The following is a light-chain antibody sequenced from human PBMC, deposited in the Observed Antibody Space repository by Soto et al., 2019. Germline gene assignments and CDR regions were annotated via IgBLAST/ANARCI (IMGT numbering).Light chain of an antibody. V-gene: IGKV1-5*03. CDR3: QHYNSYSEA. Sequence: DIQLTQSPSTLSASVGDRVTITCRASQTISSWLAWYQQKPGKAPKLLMYKASTLKSGVPSRFSGSGSGTEFTLTISRLQPDDFETYYCQHYNSYSEAFGQGTKVDIK. CDR2: KAS. J-gene: IGKJ1*01. CDR1: QTISSW.